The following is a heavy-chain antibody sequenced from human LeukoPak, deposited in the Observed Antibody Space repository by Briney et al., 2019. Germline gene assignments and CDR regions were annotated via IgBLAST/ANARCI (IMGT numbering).Heavy chain of an antibody. J-gene: IGHJ4*02. CDR2: INHSGST. Sequence: SETLSLTCAVYGGSFSGYYWSWIRQPPGKGLEWIGEINHSGSTNYNPSLKSRVTISVDTSKNQFSLKLSSVTAADTAVYYCARGYSSGSVDYWGQGTLVTVSS. CDR1: GGSFSGYY. V-gene: IGHV4-34*01. D-gene: IGHD6-19*01. CDR3: ARGYSSGSVDY.